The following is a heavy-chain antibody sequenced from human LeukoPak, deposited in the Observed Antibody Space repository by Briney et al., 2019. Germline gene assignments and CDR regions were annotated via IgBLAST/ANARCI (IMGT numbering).Heavy chain of an antibody. V-gene: IGHV3-7*01. Sequence: QPGGSLRLSCAASGFTFSSYWMSWVRQAPGKGLEWVANIKQDGSEKYYVDSVKGWFTISRDNAKNSLYLQMNSLRAEDTAVYYCARDEGSGSYYARAHAVADYWGQGTLVTVSS. D-gene: IGHD3-10*01. CDR3: ARDEGSGSYYARAHAVADY. CDR1: GFTFSSYW. J-gene: IGHJ4*02. CDR2: IKQDGSEK.